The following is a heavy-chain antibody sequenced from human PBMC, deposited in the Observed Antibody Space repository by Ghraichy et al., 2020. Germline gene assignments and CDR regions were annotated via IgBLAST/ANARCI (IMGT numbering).Heavy chain of an antibody. CDR1: GFSLSTSGVG. V-gene: IGHV2-5*02. J-gene: IGHJ4*02. Sequence: SGPTLVKPTQTLTLTCTFSGFSLSTSGVGVGWIRQPPGKALEWLALIYWDDDKRYSPSLKSRLTITKDTSKNQVVLTMTNMDPVDTATYYCARNEITIFGVVIKDWGQGTLVTVSS. CDR3: ARNEITIFGVVIKD. CDR2: IYWDDDK. D-gene: IGHD3-3*01.